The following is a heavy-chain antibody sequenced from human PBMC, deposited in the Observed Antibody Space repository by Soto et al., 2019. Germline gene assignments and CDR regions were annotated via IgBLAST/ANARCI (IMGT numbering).Heavy chain of an antibody. Sequence: GGSLRLSXXASGFTLSSYAMPGVRQAPGKGLEWVAVISYDGRTEYHAESVKGRFTISRDNSKNTLYLQMNSLRNEDSAVYYCARSFETLVLIRAFWFDPWGQGTLVTVSS. D-gene: IGHD3-22*01. J-gene: IGHJ5*02. CDR1: GFTLSSYA. CDR3: ARSFETLVLIRAFWFDP. CDR2: ISYDGRTE. V-gene: IGHV3-30-3*01.